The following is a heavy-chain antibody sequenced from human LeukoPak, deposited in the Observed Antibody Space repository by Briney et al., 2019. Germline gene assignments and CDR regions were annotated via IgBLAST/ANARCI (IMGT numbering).Heavy chain of an antibody. CDR2: INPNSGGT. D-gene: IGHD5-18*01. Sequence: GASVTVSFKASGYTFTDYYIHWVRQAPGQGLEWMGWINPNSGGTNYARKFQGRVTMTRDTSISTAYMELSRLRSDDTAVYYCARESEYSYGWGQGTLVTVSS. V-gene: IGHV1-2*02. J-gene: IGHJ4*02. CDR1: GYTFTDYY. CDR3: ARESEYSYG.